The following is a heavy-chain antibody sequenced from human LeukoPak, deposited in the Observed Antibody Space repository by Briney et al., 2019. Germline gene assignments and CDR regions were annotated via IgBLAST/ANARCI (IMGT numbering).Heavy chain of an antibody. D-gene: IGHD2-2*01. CDR1: GSPSPSYG. Sequence: GGPLSPPCEAPGSPSPSYGMHWFRKAPGKGLEWVAFIRYDGSNKYYADSVKGRFTISRDNTLYLQMNSLRAEDTAVYYCAKDHCSSTSCFYFDYWGQGTLVTVSS. CDR2: IRYDGSNK. J-gene: IGHJ4*02. V-gene: IGHV3-30*02. CDR3: AKDHCSSTSCFYFDY.